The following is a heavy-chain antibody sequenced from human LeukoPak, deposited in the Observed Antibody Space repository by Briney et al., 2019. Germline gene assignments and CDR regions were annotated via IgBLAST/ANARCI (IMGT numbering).Heavy chain of an antibody. CDR2: INHSGSA. V-gene: IGHV4-34*01. D-gene: IGHD3-22*01. Sequence: SETLSLTCAVYGGSFSGYYWSWIRQPPGKGLEWIGEINHSGSANYNPSLKSRVTISVDTSKSQFSLKLSSVTAADTAVYYCASKRITMIVVANPVFDYWGQGTLVTVSS. J-gene: IGHJ4*02. CDR1: GGSFSGYY. CDR3: ASKRITMIVVANPVFDY.